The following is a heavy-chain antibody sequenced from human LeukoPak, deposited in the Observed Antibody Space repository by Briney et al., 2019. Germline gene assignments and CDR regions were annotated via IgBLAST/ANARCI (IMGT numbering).Heavy chain of an antibody. V-gene: IGHV3-11*01. CDR2: ISSSGSTT. CDR1: GFTFSDFY. D-gene: IGHD7-27*01. Sequence: GGSLRPSCAASGFTFSDFYMSWIRQAPGKGLEWVSYISSSGSTTYYADSVKGRFTSSRDNAKNSLYLQMNSLRAEDTAVYYCARVAHLTGDPYDYWGQGTLVTVSS. CDR3: ARVAHLTGDPYDY. J-gene: IGHJ4*02.